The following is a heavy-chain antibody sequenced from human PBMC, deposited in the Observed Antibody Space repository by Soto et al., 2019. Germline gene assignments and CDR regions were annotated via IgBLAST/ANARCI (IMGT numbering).Heavy chain of an antibody. CDR1: GGTFSSYT. V-gene: IGHV1-69*02. J-gene: IGHJ6*02. CDR3: ARGSMTTEGRGLHGGMDV. Sequence: QVQLVQSGAEVKKPGSSVKVSCKASGGTFSSYTISWVRQAPGQGLEWMGRIIPILGIANYAQKFQGRVKIPEDKSTSTAYMELSSLRSEDTAVYYCARGSMTTEGRGLHGGMDVWGQGTTVTVSS. D-gene: IGHD4-17*01. CDR2: IIPILGIA.